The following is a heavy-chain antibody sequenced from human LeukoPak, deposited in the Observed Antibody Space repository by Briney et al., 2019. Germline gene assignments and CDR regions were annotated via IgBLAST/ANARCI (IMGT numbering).Heavy chain of an antibody. CDR2: ISYDGSNK. CDR1: GFTFSSYA. CDR3: ARDYYDSSGYYYEGFDY. Sequence: TGGSLRLSCAASGFTFSSYAMLWVRQAPGKGLEGVAVISYDGSNKYYADSVKGRFTISRDNSKNTLYLQMNSLRAEDTALYYCARDYYDSSGYYYEGFDYWGQGTLVTVSS. D-gene: IGHD3-22*01. J-gene: IGHJ4*02. V-gene: IGHV3-30*01.